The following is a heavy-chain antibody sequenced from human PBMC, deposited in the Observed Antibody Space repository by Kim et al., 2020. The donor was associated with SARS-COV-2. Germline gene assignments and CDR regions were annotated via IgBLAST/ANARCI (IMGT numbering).Heavy chain of an antibody. D-gene: IGHD3-22*01. CDR3: ARGVIDSSGYYPIYYYYGMDV. CDR1: GYTFTSYD. J-gene: IGHJ6*02. CDR2: MNPNSGNT. V-gene: IGHV1-8*01. Sequence: ASVKVSCKASGYTFTSYDINWVRQATGQGLEWMGWMNPNSGNTGYAQKFQGRVTMTRNTSISTAYMELSSLRSEDTAVYYCARGVIDSSGYYPIYYYYGMDVWGQGTTVTVSS.